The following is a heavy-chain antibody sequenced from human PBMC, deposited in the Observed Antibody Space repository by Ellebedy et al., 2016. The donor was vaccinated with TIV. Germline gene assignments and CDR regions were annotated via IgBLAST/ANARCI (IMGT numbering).Heavy chain of an antibody. V-gene: IGHV4-59*01. CDR2: IYYSGST. J-gene: IGHJ5*02. CDR1: GGSFSSYY. D-gene: IGHD3-22*01. CDR3: ARENYDSSGYYSIDNWFDP. Sequence: SETLSLTCAVYGGSFSSYYWSWIRQPPGKGLEWIGYIYYSGSTNYNPCLKSRVTISVDTSKNQFSLKLSSVTAADTAVYYCARENYDSSGYYSIDNWFDPWGQGTLATVSS.